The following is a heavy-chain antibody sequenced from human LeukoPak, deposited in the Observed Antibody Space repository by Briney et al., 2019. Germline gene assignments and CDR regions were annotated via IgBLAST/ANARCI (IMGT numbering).Heavy chain of an antibody. D-gene: IGHD3-10*01. CDR3: ARAPGYYGSGSPYFDY. Sequence: SGTLSLTCAVSGGSISSSNWWSWVRQPPGKGLEWMGEMYHSGSTNYNPSLKSRVTISVDKSKNQFSLKLTSVTAADTAVYYCARAPGYYGSGSPYFDYWGQGTLVTVSS. CDR2: MYHSGST. CDR1: GGSISSSNW. V-gene: IGHV4-4*02. J-gene: IGHJ4*02.